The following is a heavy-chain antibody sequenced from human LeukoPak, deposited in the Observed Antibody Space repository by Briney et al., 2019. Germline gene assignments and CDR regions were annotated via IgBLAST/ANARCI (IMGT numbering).Heavy chain of an antibody. CDR3: ARSITIFGVVISRYYGMDV. J-gene: IGHJ6*02. CDR2: IIPIFGTA. V-gene: IGHV1-69*13. D-gene: IGHD3-3*01. Sequence: SVKASCKASGGTFSSYAISWVRQAPGQGLEWMGGIIPIFGTANYAQKFQGRVTITADESTSTAYMELSSLRSEDTAVYYCARSITIFGVVISRYYGMDVWGQGTTVTVSS. CDR1: GGTFSSYA.